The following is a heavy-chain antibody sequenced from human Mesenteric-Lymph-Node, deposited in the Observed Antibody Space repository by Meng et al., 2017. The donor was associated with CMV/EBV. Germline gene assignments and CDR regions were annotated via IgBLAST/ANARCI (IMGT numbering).Heavy chain of an antibody. J-gene: IGHJ5*02. CDR3: AKNIGYCSSTSCSNLNWFDP. CDR2: LTGSGGST. CDR1: GFIFRSYA. Sequence: GESLKISCAASGFIFRSYAMTWARQAPGKGLEWVSTLTGSGGSTYYADSVKGRFTISRDNSKNTLYLQMNSLRAEDTAVYYCAKNIGYCSSTSCSNLNWFDPWGQGTLVTVSS. D-gene: IGHD2-2*03. V-gene: IGHV3-23*01.